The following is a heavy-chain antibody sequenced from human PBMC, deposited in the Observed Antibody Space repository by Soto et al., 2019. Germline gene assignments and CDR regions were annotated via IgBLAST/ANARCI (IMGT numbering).Heavy chain of an antibody. D-gene: IGHD4-17*01. J-gene: IGHJ2*01. CDR3: ARGFDGTLLTGTTTGGWDFDL. V-gene: IGHV4-39*01. CDR1: GGSISSSSYY. CDR2: IYYSGGT. Sequence: QLQLQESGPGLVKPSETLSLTCTVSGGSISSSSYYWGWIRQPPGKGLEWIGSIYYSGGTYYNPSLQCRLILSVDTSKNQYSMRRSSVAAADTAVYYCARGFDGTLLTGTTTGGWDFDLWGRGTLVTVSS.